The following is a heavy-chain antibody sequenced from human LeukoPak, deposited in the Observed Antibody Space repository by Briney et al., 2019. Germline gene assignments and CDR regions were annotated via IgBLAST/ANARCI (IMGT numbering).Heavy chain of an antibody. CDR3: ARRPILTTVTNLLYYYYYMDV. J-gene: IGHJ6*03. CDR1: GYTFTSYG. D-gene: IGHD4-17*01. CDR2: ISAYNGNT. V-gene: IGHV1-18*01. Sequence: GASVKVSCKASGYTFTSYGISWVRQAPGQGLEWMGWISAYNGNTNYAQKLQGRVTMTTDTSTSTAYMELRSLRSDDTAVYYFARRPILTTVTNLLYYYYYMDVWGKGTTVTVSS.